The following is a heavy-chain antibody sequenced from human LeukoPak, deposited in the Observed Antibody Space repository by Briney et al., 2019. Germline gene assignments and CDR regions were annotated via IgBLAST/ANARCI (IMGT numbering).Heavy chain of an antibody. CDR2: IFYSGST. CDR3: ARVHCSGGSCPYYYYYYYMDV. V-gene: IGHV4-39*07. CDR1: GGSISTSNYY. Sequence: PSETLSLTCTVSGGSISTSNYYWGWIRQPPGKGLEWIGNIFYSGSTYYSPSVKSRVTISLDTSRNQFSLKLRFVTAADTAVYYCARVHCSGGSCPYYYYYYYMDVWGKGTTVTVSS. D-gene: IGHD2-15*01. J-gene: IGHJ6*03.